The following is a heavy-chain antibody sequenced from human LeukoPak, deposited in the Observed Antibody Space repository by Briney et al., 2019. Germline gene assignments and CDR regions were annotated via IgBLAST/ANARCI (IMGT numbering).Heavy chain of an antibody. V-gene: IGHV1-3*01. D-gene: IGHD3-10*01. Sequence: ASVKVSCKASGYTFTSYAMHWVRQAPGQRLEWMGWINAGNGNTKYSQKFQGRVTITTDESTSTAYMELSSLRSEDTAVYYCARERGKWFDPWGQGTLVTVSS. CDR3: ARERGKWFDP. CDR1: GYTFTSYA. CDR2: INAGNGNT. J-gene: IGHJ5*02.